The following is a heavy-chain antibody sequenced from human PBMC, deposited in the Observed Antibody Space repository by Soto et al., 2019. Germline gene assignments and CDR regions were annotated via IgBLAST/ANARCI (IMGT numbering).Heavy chain of an antibody. CDR2: IYYSGST. D-gene: IGHD2-2*02. Sequence: QVQLQESGPGLVKPSQTLSLTCTVSGGSISSGDYYWSWIRQPPGKGLEWIGYIYYSGSTYYNPSLKSRVTISVDTSKNQFSLKLSSVTAADTAVYYCARDPGCSSTSCYTSFDYYYYGMDVWGQGTTVTVSS. CDR3: ARDPGCSSTSCYTSFDYYYYGMDV. V-gene: IGHV4-30-4*01. CDR1: GGSISSGDYY. J-gene: IGHJ6*02.